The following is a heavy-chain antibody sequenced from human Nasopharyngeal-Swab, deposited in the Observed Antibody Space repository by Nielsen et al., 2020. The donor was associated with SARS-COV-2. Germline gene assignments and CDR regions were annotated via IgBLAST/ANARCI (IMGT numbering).Heavy chain of an antibody. CDR3: CRLGVDGTIPFDY. D-gene: IGHD1-7*01. Sequence: GGSLRLSCIGSGFTFGNYAIVWFRQAPGKGLEGVGFISSRRYGGTPEYAASVRGRFMISRDDFNSITFLEMNSVKTEDTAIYYCCRLGVDGTIPFDYWGQGTLVTVSS. V-gene: IGHV3-49*03. CDR2: ISSRRYGGTP. CDR1: GFTFGNYA. J-gene: IGHJ4*02.